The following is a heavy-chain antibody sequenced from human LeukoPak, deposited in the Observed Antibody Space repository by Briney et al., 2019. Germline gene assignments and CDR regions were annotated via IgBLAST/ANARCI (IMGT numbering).Heavy chain of an antibody. Sequence: GGSLRLSCAASGFSFSNYAMHWVRQAPGKGLEWVAFIAYDGGNKYYADSVKGRFTISRDNPKNTLYLQMNSLRAEDTAVYYCATRGSTWYVLGDYWGQGTLVTVSS. CDR3: ATRGSTWYVLGDY. J-gene: IGHJ4*02. V-gene: IGHV3-30-3*01. CDR1: GFSFSNYA. CDR2: IAYDGGNK. D-gene: IGHD1-26*01.